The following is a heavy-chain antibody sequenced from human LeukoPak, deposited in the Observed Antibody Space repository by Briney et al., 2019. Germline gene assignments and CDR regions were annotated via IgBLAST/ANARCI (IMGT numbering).Heavy chain of an antibody. Sequence: SETLSLTCAVYGGSFSGYYWSWIRQPPGKGLEWIGEINHSGSTNYNPSLKSRVTISVDTSKNQFSLKLSSVTAADTAVYYCARRVYSSGWYGWFDPWGQGTLVTVSS. CDR3: ARRVYSSGWYGWFDP. J-gene: IGHJ5*02. V-gene: IGHV4-34*01. CDR1: GGSFSGYY. CDR2: INHSGST. D-gene: IGHD6-19*01.